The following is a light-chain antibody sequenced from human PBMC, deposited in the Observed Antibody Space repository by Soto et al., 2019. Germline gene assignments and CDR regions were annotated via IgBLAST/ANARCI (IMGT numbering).Light chain of an antibody. CDR1: QSVSSNY. CDR3: QHYSSSPPEFT. J-gene: IGKJ3*01. Sequence: EIVLTQSPATLSLSPGERATLSCRARQSVSSNYLAWYQQRPGQAPRLLIFCASYIATGIPDRFSGSGSGTDFTLTISRLEPEDFAVYYCQHYSSSPPEFTFGPGTKVDSK. CDR2: CAS. V-gene: IGKV3-20*01.